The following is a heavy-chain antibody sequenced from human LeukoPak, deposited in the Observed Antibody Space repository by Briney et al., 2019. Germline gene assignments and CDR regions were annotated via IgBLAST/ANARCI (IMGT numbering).Heavy chain of an antibody. CDR2: IYPGDSDT. J-gene: IGHJ1*01. V-gene: IGHV5-51*01. CDR1: GYSFTNTF. Sequence: HGESLKISCKASGYSFTNTFIGWVRQMPGKGLEWMGIIYPGDSDTRYSPSFQGQVTISADKSISTVYLHWSSLKASDTAMYYCARRGIAVAGTPAEYFHRWGQGTLVTVSS. D-gene: IGHD6-19*01. CDR3: ARRGIAVAGTPAEYFHR.